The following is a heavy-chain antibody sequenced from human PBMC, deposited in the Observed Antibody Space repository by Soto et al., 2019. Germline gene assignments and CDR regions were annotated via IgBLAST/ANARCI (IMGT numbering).Heavy chain of an antibody. CDR2: ISSSGSFM. V-gene: IGHV3-21*01. CDR1: GFSFSSDS. D-gene: IGHD1-7*01. CDR3: ARDPPTGTTLDWVDS. J-gene: IGHJ5*01. Sequence: EVQLVESGGGLVKPGGSLSLSCVGSGFSFSSDSIGCVRQAPGKGLEWVSSISSSGSFMNYADSVKGRFTISRDNAKNSLYLQMSGLKDEDTAVYYCARDPPTGTTLDWVDSWGQGTLVTVSS.